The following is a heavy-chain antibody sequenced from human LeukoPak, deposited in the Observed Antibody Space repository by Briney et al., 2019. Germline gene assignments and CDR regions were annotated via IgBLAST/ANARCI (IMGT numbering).Heavy chain of an antibody. CDR2: INPSGGRT. V-gene: IGHV1-46*01. CDR3: ARGGYYDFWSGYPFDY. J-gene: IGHJ4*02. D-gene: IGHD3-3*01. CDR1: GYTFTSYY. Sequence: PWASVKVSCKASGYTFTSYYMHWVRQAPGQGLEWMGIINPSGGRTSYAQKFQGRVTITADKSTSTAYMELSSLRSEDTAVYYCARGGYYDFWSGYPFDYWGQGTLVTVSS.